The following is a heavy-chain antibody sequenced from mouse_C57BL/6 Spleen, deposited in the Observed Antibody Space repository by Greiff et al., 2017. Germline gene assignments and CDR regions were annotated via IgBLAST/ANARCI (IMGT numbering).Heavy chain of an antibody. D-gene: IGHD1-1*01. CDR1: GFNIKDYY. Sequence: EVKLMESGAELVKPGASVKLSCTASGFNIKDYYMHWVKQRTEQGLEWIGRIDPEDGEPKYAPKFQGKATITADTSSNTAYLQLSSLTSEDTAVYYCAKTPITTVVSDYWGQGTTLTVSS. CDR2: IDPEDGEP. V-gene: IGHV14-2*01. CDR3: AKTPITTVVSDY. J-gene: IGHJ2*01.